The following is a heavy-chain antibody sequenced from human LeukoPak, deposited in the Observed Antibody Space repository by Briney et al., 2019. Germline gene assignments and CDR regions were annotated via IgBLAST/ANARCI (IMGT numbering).Heavy chain of an antibody. CDR3: AREGDSGGYYDY. V-gene: IGHV3-64*01. CDR1: GFTLSSYA. J-gene: IGHJ4*02. CDR2: ISTNGGST. D-gene: IGHD3-22*01. Sequence: GGSLRLSCAASGFTLSSYAMHWVRQAPGKGLEYVSTISTNGGSTYYANSVNGRFTISRDNSKNTLYLQMGSLRVEDMAVYYCAREGDSGGYYDYWGQGTLVTVSS.